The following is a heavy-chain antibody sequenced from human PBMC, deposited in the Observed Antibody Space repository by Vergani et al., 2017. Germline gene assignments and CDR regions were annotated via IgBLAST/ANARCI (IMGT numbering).Heavy chain of an antibody. Sequence: QVQLVQSGAEVKKPGASVTLSCKASGYSFTTYDINWVRQALGHGLEWVGWNNPNSVKTVYARRFEGRVTITRHPAISTAYMELSGLYSVDTAVYYCTRAFPRTLTTETYSFDYWGQGTLVSVSP. J-gene: IGHJ4*02. CDR3: TRAFPRTLTTETYSFDY. CDR2: NNPNSVKT. D-gene: IGHD1-14*01. V-gene: IGHV1-8*03. CDR1: GYSFTTYD.